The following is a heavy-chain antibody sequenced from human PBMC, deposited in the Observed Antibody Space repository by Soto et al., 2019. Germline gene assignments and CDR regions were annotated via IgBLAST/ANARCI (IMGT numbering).Heavy chain of an antibody. D-gene: IGHD3-22*01. V-gene: IGHV3-23*01. CDR1: GFTFSTYA. Sequence: PGGSLRLSCAASGFTFSTYAMSWVRQAQGKGLEWVSVIGGSGGSTYYADSVRGRFTISRDNSKNTLYLQMNSLRAEDTAVYYCASYYYDSSGYYYGRPSSLDYWGQGTLVTVSS. J-gene: IGHJ4*02. CDR3: ASYYYDSSGYYYGRPSSLDY. CDR2: IGGSGGST.